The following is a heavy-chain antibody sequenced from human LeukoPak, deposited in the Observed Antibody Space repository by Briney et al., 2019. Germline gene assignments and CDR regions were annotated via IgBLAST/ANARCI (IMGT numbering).Heavy chain of an antibody. CDR3: ARGSSRIYYYDSSGYSHAFDY. CDR1: GDSVSSNSAA. D-gene: IGHD3-22*01. CDR2: TYYRSKWYT. J-gene: IGHJ4*02. V-gene: IGHV6-1*01. Sequence: SQTLSLTCAISGDSVSSNSAAWNWVRQSPSRGLEWLGRTYYRSKWYTDYAESVKSRITINPDTSKDQFSLQVNSVTPEDTAVYYCARGSSRIYYYDSSGYSHAFDYWGQGILVTVSS.